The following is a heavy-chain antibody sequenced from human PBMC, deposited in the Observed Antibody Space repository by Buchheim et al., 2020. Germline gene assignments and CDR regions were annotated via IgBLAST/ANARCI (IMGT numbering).Heavy chain of an antibody. D-gene: IGHD3-10*01. CDR3: ARELSPYKGRGWFDP. Sequence: QVQLQESGPGLVKPSQTLSLTCTVSGGSISSGGYYWSWIRPHPGKGLEWIGYIYYSGSTYSNPSLKSRVTISVYTSKNQFSLKLSSVTAADTAVYYCARELSPYKGRGWFDPWGQGTL. CDR2: IYYSGST. V-gene: IGHV4-31*03. J-gene: IGHJ5*02. CDR1: GGSISSGGYY.